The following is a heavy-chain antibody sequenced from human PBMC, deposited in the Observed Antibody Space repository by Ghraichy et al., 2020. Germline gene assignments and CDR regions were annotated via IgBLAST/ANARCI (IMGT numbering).Heavy chain of an antibody. J-gene: IGHJ4*02. CDR2: ISGDGGST. V-gene: IGHV3-43*02. D-gene: IGHD6-6*01. Sequence: GGSLRLSCAASGFTFDDYAMHWVRQAPGKGLEWVSLISGDGGSTYYADSVKGRFTISRDNSKNSLYLQMNSLRTEDTALYYCAKLHSSSSIYYFDYWGQGTLVTVSS. CDR3: AKLHSSSSIYYFDY. CDR1: GFTFDDYA.